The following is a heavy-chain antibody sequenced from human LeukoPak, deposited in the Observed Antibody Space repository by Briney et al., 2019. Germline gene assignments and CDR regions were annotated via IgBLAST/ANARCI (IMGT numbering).Heavy chain of an antibody. CDR1: GYTFTGYY. CDR2: INPNSGGA. J-gene: IGHJ5*02. V-gene: IGHV1-2*02. D-gene: IGHD3-3*01. CDR3: ARDPGVWSGRYLPSKWFLP. Sequence: ASVTVSFKASGYTFTGYYINWVRQAPGQGLEWMGWINPNSGGANYAQKFQGRVTMPRDTSISTAYMELSRLTSDDTAVYYCARDPGVWSGRYLPSKWFLPWGQGTLVTVSS.